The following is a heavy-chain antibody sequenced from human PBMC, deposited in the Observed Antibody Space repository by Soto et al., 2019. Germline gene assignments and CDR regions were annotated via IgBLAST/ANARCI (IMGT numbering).Heavy chain of an antibody. J-gene: IGHJ6*02. V-gene: IGHV4-61*08. D-gene: IGHD5-12*01. CDR1: GASVSTEGYY. Sequence: SETLSLTCTVSGASVSTEGYYWSWIRQPPGKGLEWIGYIYYSGSTNYNPSLKSRVTTSVDTSKNQFSLKLSSVTAADTAVYYCARRNRLVPVANTYYHSMDVWGQGTTVTLSS. CDR3: ARRNRLVPVANTYYHSMDV. CDR2: IYYSGST.